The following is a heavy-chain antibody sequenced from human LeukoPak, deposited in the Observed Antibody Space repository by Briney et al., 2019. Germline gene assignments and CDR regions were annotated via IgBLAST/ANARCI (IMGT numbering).Heavy chain of an antibody. V-gene: IGHV3-9*03. CDR3: AKGDYNWNHAYFDY. CDR2: ISWNSGSI. D-gene: IGHD1-14*01. CDR1: GFTFDDYA. Sequence: GGSLRLSCAASGFTFDDYAMHWVRQAPGKGLEWVSGISWNSGSIGYADSVKGRFTISRDNAKNSLYLQMNSLRAEDMALYYCAKGDYNWNHAYFDYWGQGTLVTVSS. J-gene: IGHJ4*02.